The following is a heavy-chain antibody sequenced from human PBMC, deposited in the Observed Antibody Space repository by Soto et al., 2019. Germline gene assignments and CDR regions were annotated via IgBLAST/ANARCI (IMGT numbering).Heavy chain of an antibody. J-gene: IGHJ5*02. CDR2: VFIGGTT. Sequence: EVQLVESGGRLVQPGRSLRLSCAASGFTVTSSHMTWVRQAPGKGLEWVSVVFIGGTTQYAASVKGRFTISIDKSENTMYLQMNSLRAEDTAAYYCARVGPYASGTYSFRHNRFDPWGQGTQVTVSP. V-gene: IGHV3-53*01. CDR1: GFTVTSSH. D-gene: IGHD3-10*01. CDR3: ARVGPYASGTYSFRHNRFDP.